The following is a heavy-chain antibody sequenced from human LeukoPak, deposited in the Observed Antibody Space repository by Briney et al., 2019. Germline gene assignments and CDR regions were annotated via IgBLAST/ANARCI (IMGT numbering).Heavy chain of an antibody. V-gene: IGHV3-23*01. CDR1: GFTFSSYA. D-gene: IGHD4-17*01. CDR2: ISGSGGST. CDR3: AKAPRHYGDPYYFDY. J-gene: IGHJ4*02. Sequence: GGSLRLSCAASGFTFSSYAMSWVRQAPGKGLEWVSAISGSGGSTYYADSVKGRFTISRDNSKNTLYLQMNSPRAEDTAVYYCAKAPRHYGDPYYFDYWGQGTLVTVSS.